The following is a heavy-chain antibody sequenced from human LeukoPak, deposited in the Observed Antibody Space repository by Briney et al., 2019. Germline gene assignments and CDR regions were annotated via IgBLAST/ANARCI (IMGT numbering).Heavy chain of an antibody. V-gene: IGHV3-9*01. Sequence: GGSLRLSCAASGFTFDDYAMHWVRQAPGKGLEWVSGISWNSGSIGYADSVKGRFTISRDNAKNSLYLQMNSLRAEDTALNYCAKGSDSSGYYYYNWFDPWGQGTLVTVSS. CDR2: ISWNSGSI. CDR1: GFTFDDYA. CDR3: AKGSDSSGYYYYNWFDP. J-gene: IGHJ5*02. D-gene: IGHD3-22*01.